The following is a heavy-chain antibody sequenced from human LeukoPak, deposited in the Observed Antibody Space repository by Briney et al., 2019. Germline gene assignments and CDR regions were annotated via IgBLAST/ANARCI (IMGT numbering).Heavy chain of an antibody. CDR3: ARPSTHGYSYGYDY. D-gene: IGHD5-18*01. CDR1: GYSFTSYW. Sequence: GESLKISCKGSGYSFTSYWITWVRQMRGKGLEWMGRIDPTDSYTNYSPSFQGHVTISADKSISTAYLQWSSLKASDTAMYYCARPSTHGYSYGYDYWGQGTLVTVSS. J-gene: IGHJ4*02. V-gene: IGHV5-10-1*01. CDR2: IDPTDSYT.